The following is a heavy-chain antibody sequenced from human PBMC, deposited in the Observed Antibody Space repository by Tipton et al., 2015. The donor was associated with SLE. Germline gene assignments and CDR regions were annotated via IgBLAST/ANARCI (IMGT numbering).Heavy chain of an antibody. CDR1: GGSINNYY. D-gene: IGHD1-14*01. J-gene: IGHJ3*02. CDR3: AREKEDAYPNLVAFDI. CDR2: IYYSGST. Sequence: TLSLTCTVSGGSINNYYWSWIRQPPGKGLEWIGYIYYSGSTNYNPSLKSRVTISVDTSKNQFSLKLSSVTAADTAVYYCAREKEDAYPNLVAFDIWGQGTMVTVSS. V-gene: IGHV4-59*01.